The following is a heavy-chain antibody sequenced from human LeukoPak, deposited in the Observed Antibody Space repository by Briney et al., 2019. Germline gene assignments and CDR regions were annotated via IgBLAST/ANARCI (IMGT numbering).Heavy chain of an antibody. CDR3: ASVPMDSSGYYPNDAFHI. CDR2: ISAYTGNT. CDR1: GYTFTSCG. J-gene: IGHJ3*02. D-gene: IGHD3-22*01. V-gene: IGHV1-18*01. Sequence: GASVKVSCKASGYTFTSCGISWVRQAPGQGLEWMGWISAYTGNTNYAQNLQVRVTMTTDTSTSTAYMELRSLRSDDTAVYYCASVPMDSSGYYPNDAFHIWGQGTMVTVSS.